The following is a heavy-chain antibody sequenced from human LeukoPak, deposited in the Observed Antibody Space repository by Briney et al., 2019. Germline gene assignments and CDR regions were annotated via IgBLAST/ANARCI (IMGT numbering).Heavy chain of an antibody. V-gene: IGHV3-21*01. D-gene: IGHD6-13*01. CDR1: GFTFSSYS. Sequence: PGGSLRLSCEASGFTFSSYSMNWVRQAPGKGLEWVSSISSSSSYIYYADSVKGRFTISRDNAKNSLYLQMNSLRAEDTAVYYCARKIASADDYYFDYWGQGTLVTVSS. J-gene: IGHJ4*02. CDR2: ISSSSSYI. CDR3: ARKIASADDYYFDY.